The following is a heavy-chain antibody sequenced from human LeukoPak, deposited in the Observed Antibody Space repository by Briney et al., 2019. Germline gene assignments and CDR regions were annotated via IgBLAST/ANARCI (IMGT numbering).Heavy chain of an antibody. CDR3: AKEDYGGNSKTFDI. Sequence: GGSLRLSCAASGFTFSSYAMAWIRQAPGKGLEWVSTVTNSGSSTYYADSVKGRFTISRDNSKNTLFLQMNSLRAEDTAVYYCAKEDYGGNSKTFDIWGQGTTVTVSS. J-gene: IGHJ3*02. V-gene: IGHV3-23*01. D-gene: IGHD4-23*01. CDR2: VTNSGSST. CDR1: GFTFSSYA.